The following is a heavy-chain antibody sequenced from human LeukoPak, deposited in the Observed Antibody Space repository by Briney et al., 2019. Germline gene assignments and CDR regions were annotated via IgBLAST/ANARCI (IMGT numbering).Heavy chain of an antibody. J-gene: IGHJ3*02. D-gene: IGHD1-26*01. CDR3: ARGGSYLSAFDI. Sequence: GGSLRLSCAVSGCTFSSYAMTWVRQAPGKGLELVSAINGSGGSTYYADSVKGRFTISSDNSKNTPYLQLNSPRTADTAVYYCARGGSYLSAFDIWGQGTMVTVSS. CDR2: INGSGGST. CDR1: GCTFSSYA. V-gene: IGHV3-23*01.